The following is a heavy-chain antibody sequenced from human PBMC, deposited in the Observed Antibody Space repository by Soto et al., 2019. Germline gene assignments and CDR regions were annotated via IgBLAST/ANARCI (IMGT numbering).Heavy chain of an antibody. CDR2: ISYDGSNK. J-gene: IGHJ4*02. Sequence: GGSLRLSCAASGFTFSSYGMHWVRQAPGKGLEWVAVISYDGSNKYYADSVKGRFTISRDNSKNTLYLQMNSLRAEDTAVYYCAKGIQLWLLNYWGQGTLVTVSS. V-gene: IGHV3-30*18. CDR3: AKGIQLWLLNY. CDR1: GFTFSSYG. D-gene: IGHD5-18*01.